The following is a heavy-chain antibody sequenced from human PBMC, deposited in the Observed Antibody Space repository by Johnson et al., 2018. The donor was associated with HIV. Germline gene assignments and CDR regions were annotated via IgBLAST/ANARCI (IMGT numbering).Heavy chain of an antibody. J-gene: IGHJ3*02. CDR2: INWNGGST. Sequence: VQLVESGGGVVRPGGSLRLSCTASGFTFDDDGMSWVRQVPGKGLEWVSGINWNGGSTSYADSVKGRFIISRDNPRNTLYLQMNGLRAEDTAVYYCAKGTNGQSWAFDIWGQGTVVTVSS. CDR1: GFTFDDDG. D-gene: IGHD2-8*01. V-gene: IGHV3-20*04. CDR3: AKGTNGQSWAFDI.